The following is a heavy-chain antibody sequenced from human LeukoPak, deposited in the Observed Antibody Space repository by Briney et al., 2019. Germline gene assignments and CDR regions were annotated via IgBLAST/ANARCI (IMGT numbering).Heavy chain of an antibody. V-gene: IGHV4-30-4*02. CDR2: IYYSGST. CDR3: ARSSYSNYAREVDY. CDR1: GGSISSGDYY. Sequence: SETLSLTCTVSGGSISSGDYYWSWIRQPPGKGLEWIGYIYYSGSTYYNPSLKSRVTISVDTSKNQFSLKLSSVTAADTAVYYCARSSYSNYAREVDYWGQGTLVTVSS. D-gene: IGHD4-11*01. J-gene: IGHJ4*02.